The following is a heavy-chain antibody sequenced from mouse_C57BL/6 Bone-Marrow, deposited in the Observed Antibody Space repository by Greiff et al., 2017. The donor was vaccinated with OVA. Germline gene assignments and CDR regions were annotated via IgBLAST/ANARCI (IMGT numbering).Heavy chain of an antibody. CDR2: IHPNSGST. CDR3: ARLLRGMSY. V-gene: IGHV1-64*01. CDR1: GYTFTSSW. D-gene: IGHD1-1*01. J-gene: IGHJ3*01. Sequence: QVQLQQPGAELVKPGASVTLSCKASGYTFTSSWLHWVKQRPGQGLEWIGMIHPNSGSTNYNEKFKSKATLTVDKSSITAYMQLSSLTSEDSAVYYCARLLRGMSYCGQGTLVTVSA.